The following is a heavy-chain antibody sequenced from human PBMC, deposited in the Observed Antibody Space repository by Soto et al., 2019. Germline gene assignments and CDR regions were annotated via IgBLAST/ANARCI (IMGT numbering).Heavy chain of an antibody. J-gene: IGHJ4*02. CDR3: ARDLGVQPGGCGRCSIAY. CDR2: ISGHNGFT. Sequence: QVQLVQSESEVEKPGASVKVSCKTSGFTFGDYGITWVRQAPGQGLEWMGWISGHNGFTNYAQKLQDRVIMTTDTSSTTAYMELRSLTSDDTAIDYCARDLGVQPGGCGRCSIAYWGQGTLVTVSS. D-gene: IGHD6-19*01. V-gene: IGHV1-18*01. CDR1: GFTFGDYG.